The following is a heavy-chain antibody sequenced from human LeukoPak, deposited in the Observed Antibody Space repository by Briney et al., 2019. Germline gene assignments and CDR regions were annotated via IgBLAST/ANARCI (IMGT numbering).Heavy chain of an antibody. CDR1: GYTFTSYD. CDR3: AVTHRYCSVGTCYSFDY. CDR2: MNPNSGNT. D-gene: IGHD2-15*01. J-gene: IGHJ4*02. V-gene: IGHV1-8*01. Sequence: GSVKVSCKSSGYTFTSYDINWVRQATGQGLEWMGWMNPNSGNTGYAQKFQGRVTMTRNTSISTAYMELSSLRSEDTAVYYCAVTHRYCSVGTCYSFDYWGQGTLVTVSS.